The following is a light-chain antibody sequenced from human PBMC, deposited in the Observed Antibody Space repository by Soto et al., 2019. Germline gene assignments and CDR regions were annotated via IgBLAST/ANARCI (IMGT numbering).Light chain of an antibody. CDR2: DAS. J-gene: IGKJ1*01. CDR1: QSISSW. V-gene: IGKV1-5*01. CDR3: QQYNSYPWT. Sequence: DIQMTQSPSTLSASVGDRVTITCRASQSISSWLAWYQQKPRKAPKLLIYDASSLESGVPSRFSGIVSGTEFTLTIISLQPDDFATYYCQQYNSYPWTFGQGTKVDIK.